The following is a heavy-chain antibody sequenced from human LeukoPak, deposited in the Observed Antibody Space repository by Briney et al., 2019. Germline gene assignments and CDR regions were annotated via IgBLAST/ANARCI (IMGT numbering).Heavy chain of an antibody. CDR2: ISSSSRFI. CDR1: GISFRNYS. D-gene: IGHD1-26*01. J-gene: IGHJ4*02. Sequence: GGSLRLSCAASGISFRNYSMNWVRQAPGKGLEWVSLISSSSRFIYYGDSVKGRFTISRDNAKKSLYLQMNSLRAEDTAVYYCARTGYSGVYYFDYWGQGTLVTVSS. CDR3: ARTGYSGVYYFDY. V-gene: IGHV3-21*01.